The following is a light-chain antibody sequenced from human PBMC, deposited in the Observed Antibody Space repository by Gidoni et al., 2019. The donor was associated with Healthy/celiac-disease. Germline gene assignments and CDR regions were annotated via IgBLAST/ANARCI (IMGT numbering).Light chain of an antibody. CDR1: NSDVGGYNY. J-gene: IGLJ3*02. CDR2: EVS. V-gene: IGLV2-14*01. Sequence: QSALTQPASVSGSPGQSITISCTGTNSDVGGYNYVSWYQQHPGKAPKLMIYEVSNRPSGVSNRFSGSKSGNTASLTISGLQAEDEADYYCSSYTSSWVFGGGTKLTVL. CDR3: SSYTSSWV.